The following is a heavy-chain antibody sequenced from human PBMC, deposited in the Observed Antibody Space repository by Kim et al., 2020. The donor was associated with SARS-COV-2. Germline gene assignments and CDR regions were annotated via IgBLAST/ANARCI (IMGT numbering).Heavy chain of an antibody. CDR3: AKINHMVITTHYFDY. CDR2: ISGSGGST. D-gene: IGHD3-22*01. J-gene: IGHJ4*02. Sequence: GGSLRLSCAASGFTFSSYAMSWVRQAPGKGLEWVSAISGSGGSTYYADSVKGRFTISRDNSKNTLYLQMNSLRAEDTAVYYCAKINHMVITTHYFDYWGQGTLVTVSS. V-gene: IGHV3-23*01. CDR1: GFTFSSYA.